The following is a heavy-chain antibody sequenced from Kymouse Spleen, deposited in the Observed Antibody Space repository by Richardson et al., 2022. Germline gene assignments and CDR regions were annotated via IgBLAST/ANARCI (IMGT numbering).Heavy chain of an antibody. Sequence: QVQLQESGPGLVKPSQTLSLTCTVSGGSISSGGYYWSWIRQHPGKGLEWIGYIYYSGSTYYNPSLKSRVTISVDTSKNQFSLKLSSVTAADTAVYYCARGVARREGNYYYGMDVWGQGTTVTVSS. CDR3: ARGVARREGNYYYGMDV. J-gene: IGHJ6*02. V-gene: IGHV4-31*03. CDR2: IYYSGST. D-gene: IGHD6-6*01. CDR1: GGSISSGGYY.